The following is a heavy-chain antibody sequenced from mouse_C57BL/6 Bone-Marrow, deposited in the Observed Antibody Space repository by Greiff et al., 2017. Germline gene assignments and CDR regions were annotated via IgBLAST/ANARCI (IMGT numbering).Heavy chain of an antibody. CDR2: ISSGGSYT. CDR1: GFTFSSYG. J-gene: IGHJ1*03. CDR3: ALRPPGCCYGYFDF. V-gene: IGHV5-6*01. Sequence: EVKLVESGGDLVKPGGSLKLSCAASGFTFSSYGMSWVRQTPDKRLEWVATISSGGSYTYYPDSVKGRFTISRDNAKNTLYLHMSSLKSEDTALYSCALRPPGCCYGYFDFWGTGTTLTVSS. D-gene: IGHD1-1*01.